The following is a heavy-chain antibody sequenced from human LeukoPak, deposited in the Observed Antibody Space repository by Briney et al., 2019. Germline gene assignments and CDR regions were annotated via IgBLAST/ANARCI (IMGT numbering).Heavy chain of an antibody. D-gene: IGHD2-8*01. Sequence: PSQTLSLTCTVSGGSISSGGYYWSWIRQHPGKGLEWIGYIYYSGSTYYNPSLKSRVTISVDTSKNQFSLRLSSVTAADTAVYYCGRKMVYEYYFDYWGQGTLVTASS. CDR3: GRKMVYEYYFDY. CDR2: IYYSGST. V-gene: IGHV4-31*03. CDR1: GGSISSGGYY. J-gene: IGHJ4*02.